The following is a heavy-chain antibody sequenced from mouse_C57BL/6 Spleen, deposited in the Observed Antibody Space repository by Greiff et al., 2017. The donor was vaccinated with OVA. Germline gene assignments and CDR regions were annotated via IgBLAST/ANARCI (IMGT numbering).Heavy chain of an antibody. V-gene: IGHV1-54*01. CDR3: ARGAYGYFDV. CDR1: GYAFTNYL. Sequence: QVQLQQSGAKLVRPGTSVKVSCKASGYAFTNYLIEWVKQRPGQGLEWIGVINPGSGGTNYNEKFKGKATLTADKSSSTAYMQLSSLTSEDSAVYFCARGAYGYFDVWGTGTTVTVSS. D-gene: IGHD6-5*01. CDR2: INPGSGGT. J-gene: IGHJ1*03.